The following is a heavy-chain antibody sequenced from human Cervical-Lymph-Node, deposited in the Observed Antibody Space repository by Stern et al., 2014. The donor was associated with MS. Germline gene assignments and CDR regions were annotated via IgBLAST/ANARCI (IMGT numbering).Heavy chain of an antibody. Sequence: VQLVQSGAEVKKPGESLKISCKGSGYSFTSYWIGWVRQMPGNGLEWMGIIYPGDSDTRSRPSFQGQAAISAAKAISPAYLQWSSLKASDTAMYYCARGAYSSGWYFWFDPWGQGTLVTVSS. CDR2: IYPGDSDT. V-gene: IGHV5-51*01. D-gene: IGHD6-19*01. CDR3: ARGAYSSGWYFWFDP. CDR1: GYSFTSYW. J-gene: IGHJ5*02.